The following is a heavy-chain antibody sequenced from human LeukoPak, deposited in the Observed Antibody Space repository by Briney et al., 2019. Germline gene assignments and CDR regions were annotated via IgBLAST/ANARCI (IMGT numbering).Heavy chain of an antibody. CDR2: IWSDGSNK. J-gene: IGHJ4*02. CDR3: ARGAAAAIRGAPNFDY. CDR1: GFTFSGYG. D-gene: IGHD2-2*02. V-gene: IGHV3-33*01. Sequence: GKSLRLSCAASGFTFSGYGMHWVRQAPGKGLEWVTVIWSDGSNKYYADSVKGRFTISRDNSKNTLYLQMNSLRAEDTAVYYCARGAAAAIRGAPNFDYWGQGTLVTVSS.